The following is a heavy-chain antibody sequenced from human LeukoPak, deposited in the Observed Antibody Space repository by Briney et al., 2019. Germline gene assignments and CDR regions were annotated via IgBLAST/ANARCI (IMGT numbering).Heavy chain of an antibody. Sequence: SSVTLSRTASGSSFTDYSMHWVRQAPCPGPEGMGWSNPNSGDTNFAQKFQGRVTMSRDTSISTVYMELSRLTADYTAVFYCARGYYDSSDFEYIHHWGQGTLVTVSS. CDR1: GSSFTDYS. CDR2: SNPNSGDT. CDR3: ARGYYDSSDFEYIHH. V-gene: IGHV1-2*02. D-gene: IGHD3-22*01. J-gene: IGHJ1*01.